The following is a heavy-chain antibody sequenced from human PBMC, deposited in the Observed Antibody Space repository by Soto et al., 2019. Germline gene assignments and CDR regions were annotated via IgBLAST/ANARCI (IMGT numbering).Heavy chain of an antibody. D-gene: IGHD6-13*01. J-gene: IGHJ6*02. CDR1: GGSISSSSYY. CDR2: IYYSGST. CDR3: ARPGRAAAGTLGIVYGMDV. Sequence: QLQLQESGPGLVKPSETLSLTCTVSGGSISSSSYYWGWIRQPPGKGLEWIGSIYYSGSTYYNPSLTSPVPISADTSKHQCSLKRSSVTAADTAVYYCARPGRAAAGTLGIVYGMDVWGQGTTVTVSS. V-gene: IGHV4-39*01.